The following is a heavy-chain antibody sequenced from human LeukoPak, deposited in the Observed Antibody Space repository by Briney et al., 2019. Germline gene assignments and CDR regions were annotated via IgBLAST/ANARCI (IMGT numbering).Heavy chain of an antibody. Sequence: SETLSLTCAVYGGSFSGYYWSWIRQPPGKGLEWIGEINHSGSTNYNPSLKSRVTISVDTSKNQFSLKLSSVTAADTAVYYCASRRVPAFDIWGQGTMVTVSS. CDR2: INHSGST. J-gene: IGHJ3*02. CDR3: ASRRVPAFDI. D-gene: IGHD3-3*01. V-gene: IGHV4-34*01. CDR1: GGSFSGYY.